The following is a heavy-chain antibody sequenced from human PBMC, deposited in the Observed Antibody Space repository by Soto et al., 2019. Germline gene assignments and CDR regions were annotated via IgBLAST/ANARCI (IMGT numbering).Heavy chain of an antibody. V-gene: IGHV3-64*01. CDR1: GFTFSSYA. CDR2: ITSSGGNT. CDR3: AGRIPFGYGMDV. J-gene: IGHJ6*02. D-gene: IGHD2-21*01. Sequence: EVQLVESGGGLVQPGGSLRLSCAASGFTFSSYAMHWVRQAPGKGLEYVSAITSSGGNTDYGSSVKGRFTIARDNSKNTLYLQMGSLRAEDMAVYYCAGRIPFGYGMDVWGQGTTVTVSS.